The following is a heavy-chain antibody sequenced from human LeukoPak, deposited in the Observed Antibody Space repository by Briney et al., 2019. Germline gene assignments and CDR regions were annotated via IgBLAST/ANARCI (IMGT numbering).Heavy chain of an antibody. V-gene: IGHV3-30-3*01. CDR2: ISYDGSNK. Sequence: PGGPLRLSCTASGFTFSSYAMHWVRQSPGKGLEWVAVISYDGSNKYYADSVKGPFTISRHNSKNTLYLHMNSLRAEDTAVYYCARVVDTAMVIYYYYYGMDVWGQGTTVTVSS. CDR3: ARVVDTAMVIYYYYYGMDV. CDR1: GFTFSSYA. D-gene: IGHD5-18*01. J-gene: IGHJ6*02.